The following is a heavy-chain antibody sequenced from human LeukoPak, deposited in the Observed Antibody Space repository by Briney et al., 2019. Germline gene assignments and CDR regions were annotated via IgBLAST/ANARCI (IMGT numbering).Heavy chain of an antibody. D-gene: IGHD6-13*01. CDR1: GFTFSSYS. J-gene: IGHJ4*02. CDR3: AKGAAAGKYYFDY. Sequence: PGGSLRLSCAASGFTFSSYSMNWVRQAPGKGLDWVSSISSSSSYIYYADSVKGRFTISRDNSKNTLYLQMNSLRAEDTAVYYCAKGAAAGKYYFDYWGQGTLVTVSS. V-gene: IGHV3-21*01. CDR2: ISSSSSYI.